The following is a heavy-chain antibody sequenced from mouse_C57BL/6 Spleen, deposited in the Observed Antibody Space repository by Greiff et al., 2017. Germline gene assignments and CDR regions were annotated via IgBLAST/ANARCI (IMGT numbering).Heavy chain of an antibody. V-gene: IGHV1-85*01. CDR1: GYTFTSYD. CDR2: IYPRDGST. D-gene: IGHD4-1*01. J-gene: IGHJ2*01. CDR3: ARYGSANWDEDFDY. Sequence: QVQLQQSGPELVKPGASVKLSCKASGYTFTSYDINWVKQRPGQGLEWIGWIYPRDGSTKYNEKFKGKATLTVDTSSSTAYMELHSLTSANSAVYFVARYGSANWDEDFDYWGQGTTLTVSS.